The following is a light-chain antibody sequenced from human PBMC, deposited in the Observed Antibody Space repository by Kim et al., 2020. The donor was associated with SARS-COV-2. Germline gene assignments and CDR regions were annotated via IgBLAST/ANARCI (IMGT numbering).Light chain of an antibody. CDR1: MSFSVGDFW. CDR3: GTWHSNSTRV. V-gene: IGLV5-52*01. J-gene: IGLJ3*02. Sequence: GMLSMSFSVGDFWIRWDQQKPGTPPRYFLHNHSDSNKGQGSRGPSRFSGSNDASASAGILRLSGLQPEDEADYYCGTWHSNSTRVFGGGTQLTVL. CDR2: NHSDSNK.